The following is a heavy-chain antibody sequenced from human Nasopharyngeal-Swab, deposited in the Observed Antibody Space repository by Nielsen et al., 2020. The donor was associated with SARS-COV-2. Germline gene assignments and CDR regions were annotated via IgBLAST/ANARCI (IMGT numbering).Heavy chain of an antibody. D-gene: IGHD3-10*01. J-gene: IGHJ5*02. Sequence: ASVKVSCKASGYTFTSYDINWVRQATGQGLEWMGWMNPNSGNTGYAQKFQGRVTMTRNTSINTAYMELSSLRSEGTAVYYCARGQYYGSGSLNWFDPWGQGTLVTVSS. CDR2: MNPNSGNT. CDR3: ARGQYYGSGSLNWFDP. V-gene: IGHV1-8*01. CDR1: GYTFTSYD.